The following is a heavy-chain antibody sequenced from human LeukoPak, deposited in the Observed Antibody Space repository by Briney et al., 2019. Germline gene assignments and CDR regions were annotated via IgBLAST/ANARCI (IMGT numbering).Heavy chain of an antibody. CDR2: ISGSGGST. V-gene: IGHV3-23*01. CDR1: GFTFNTYG. D-gene: IGHD4/OR15-4a*01. CDR3: ARRAGAYSHPYDY. Sequence: GGSLRLSCAASGFTFNTYGMSWVRQAPGKGLEWVSVISGSGGSTYYAESVKGRFTISRDNSKNTLYLQMNSLRAEDTAVYYCARRAGAYSHPYDYWGQGTLVTVSS. J-gene: IGHJ4*02.